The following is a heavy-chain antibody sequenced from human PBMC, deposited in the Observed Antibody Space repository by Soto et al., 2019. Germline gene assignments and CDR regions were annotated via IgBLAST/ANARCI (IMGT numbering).Heavy chain of an antibody. J-gene: IGHJ4*02. CDR1: GGSISSGGYY. D-gene: IGHD3-22*01. Sequence: TLSLTCTVSGGSISSGGYYWSWFRQHPGKGLEWIGYISYSGSTYYNPSLESRVTISVDTSKNQVSLKLSSVTAADTAVYYCARDALSRDSIWGQGTLVTVSS. CDR2: ISYSGST. CDR3: ARDALSRDSI. V-gene: IGHV4-31*03.